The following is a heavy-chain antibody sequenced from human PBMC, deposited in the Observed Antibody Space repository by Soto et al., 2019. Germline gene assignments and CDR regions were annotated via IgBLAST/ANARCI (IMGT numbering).Heavy chain of an antibody. D-gene: IGHD1-1*01. J-gene: IGHJ4*02. CDR3: GRVDWNAGAD. CDR2: IRSGGDT. Sequence: EVRLAESGGGLVQPGGSLRLSCVASGLSFSDYWFHWVRQAPGKGLIWVSGIRSGGDTDYADSVKGRFTISRDNAKNTVYLQMNNLRADDTAVYYCGRVDWNAGADWGQGTLVTVSS. CDR1: GLSFSDYW. V-gene: IGHV3-74*01.